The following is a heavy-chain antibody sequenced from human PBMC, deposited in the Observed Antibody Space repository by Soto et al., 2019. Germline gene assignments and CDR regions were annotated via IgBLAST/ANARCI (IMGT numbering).Heavy chain of an antibody. V-gene: IGHV5-10-1*01. CDR2: IDPSDSYT. Sequence: VQLVQSGAEVKKPGSSVKVSCKASGGTFSSYAISWVRQMPGKGLEWMGRIDPSDSYTNYSPSFQGHVTISADKSISTAYLQWSSLKASDTAMYYCARPHAGRGGMDVWGQGTTVTVSS. D-gene: IGHD3-10*01. CDR3: ARPHAGRGGMDV. J-gene: IGHJ6*02. CDR1: GGTFSSYA.